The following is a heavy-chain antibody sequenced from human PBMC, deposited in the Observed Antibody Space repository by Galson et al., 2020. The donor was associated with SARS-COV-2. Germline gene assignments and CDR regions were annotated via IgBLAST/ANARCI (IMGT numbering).Heavy chain of an antibody. Sequence: KISCKASGGTFSSYAISWVRQAPGQGLEWMGGIIPIFGTANYAQKFQGRVTITADESTSTAYMALSSLRSEDTAVYYCARLSSKFSSSWYYYGMDVWGQGTTVTVSS. CDR1: GGTFSSYA. V-gene: IGHV1-69*01. CDR3: ARLSSKFSSSWYYYGMDV. J-gene: IGHJ6*02. D-gene: IGHD6-13*01. CDR2: IIPIFGTA.